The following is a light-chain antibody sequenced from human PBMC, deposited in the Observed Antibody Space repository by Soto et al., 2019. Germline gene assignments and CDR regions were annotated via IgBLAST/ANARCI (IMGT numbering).Light chain of an antibody. CDR2: GAS. J-gene: IGKJ1*01. V-gene: IGKV3-20*01. Sequence: EIVLTQSPCTLSLSPGERATLSCRASQSVSSNYLAWYQQKSGQAPRLLIYGASSRATGIPTRFSGSGSGTDFTLTISRLEPEDFAVYYCQQYDTSPRTFGQGTKVEI. CDR1: QSVSSNY. CDR3: QQYDTSPRT.